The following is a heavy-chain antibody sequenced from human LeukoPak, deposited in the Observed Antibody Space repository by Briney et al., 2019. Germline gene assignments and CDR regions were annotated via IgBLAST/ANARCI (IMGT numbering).Heavy chain of an antibody. J-gene: IGHJ4*02. V-gene: IGHV3-48*04. CDR3: AREGIAAAGSTYYFDY. Sequence: GGSLRLSCAASGFTFSSYSMNWVRQAPGKGLEWVSYISSSSSTIYYADSVKGRFTISRDNAKNSLYLQMNSLRAEDTAVYYCAREGIAAAGSTYYFDYWGQGTLVTVSS. CDR1: GFTFSSYS. CDR2: ISSSSSTI. D-gene: IGHD6-13*01.